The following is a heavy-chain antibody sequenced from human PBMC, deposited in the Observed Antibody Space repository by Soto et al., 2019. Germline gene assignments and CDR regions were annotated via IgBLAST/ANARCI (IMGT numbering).Heavy chain of an antibody. V-gene: IGHV4-39*01. J-gene: IGHJ5*02. D-gene: IGHD6-13*01. CDR1: GGSISSSSFH. CDR2: IYYSGST. CDR3: ARRERAAGTDWWFDP. Sequence: QLQLQESGPGLVKPSETLSLTCTVSGGSISSSSFHWGWIRQPPGKGLEWIGSIYYSGSTYYSPSLKSRVPISLDPSKNQFSLKLSSVTGADTAVYYCARRERAAGTDWWFDPWGQGTLVTVSS.